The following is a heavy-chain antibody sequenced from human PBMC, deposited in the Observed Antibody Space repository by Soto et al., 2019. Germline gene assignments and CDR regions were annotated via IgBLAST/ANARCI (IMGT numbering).Heavy chain of an antibody. CDR3: ARLLTFGGAGLNASAFDI. CDR1: GFTFSSYS. V-gene: IGHV3-21*06. J-gene: IGHJ3*02. Sequence: EVQLVESGGGLVKPGGSLRLSCAASGFTFSSYSMKWVRQAPGKGLEWVSCISSGSRDIFYADSVKGRFTISRDNAKNSLDLQMNSQSPEDTAIYYCARLLTFGGAGLNASAFDIWGPGTMVTVSS. CDR2: ISSGSRDI. D-gene: IGHD3-16*01.